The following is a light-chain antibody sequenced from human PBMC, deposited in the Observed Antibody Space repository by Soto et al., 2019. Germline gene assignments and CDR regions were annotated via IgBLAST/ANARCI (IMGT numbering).Light chain of an antibody. CDR2: KVS. J-gene: IGKJ2*01. CDR3: MQCSHWPPVT. V-gene: IGKV2-30*01. Sequence: DVVMTQSPLSLSVTLGQPASISCRSSESLVFSDGNTYLDWFHQRPGQSPRRLIYKVSYRDSAVPDRFSGSGSGTDFTLKISRVEAEDVGVDYCMQCSHWPPVTFGQGTKLEIK. CDR1: ESLVFSDGNTY.